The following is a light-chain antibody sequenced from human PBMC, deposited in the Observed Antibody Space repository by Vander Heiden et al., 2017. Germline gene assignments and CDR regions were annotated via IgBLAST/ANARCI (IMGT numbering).Light chain of an antibody. CDR2: QDN. CDR3: QAWDSSTFYV. V-gene: IGLV3-1*01. Sequence: SYELTQPPSVSVSTGQTVSIPCSGDKLGAKFVSWYQQRPGQSPVLVIYQDNNRPAGIPERFSGSNSGNTATLTISGTQTMDEADYYCQAWDSSTFYVFGTGTKVSVL. J-gene: IGLJ1*01. CDR1: KLGAKF.